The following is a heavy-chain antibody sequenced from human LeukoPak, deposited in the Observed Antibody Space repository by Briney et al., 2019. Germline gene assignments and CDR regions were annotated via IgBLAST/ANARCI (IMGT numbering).Heavy chain of an antibody. CDR1: GGSISSGGYY. V-gene: IGHV4-31*03. J-gene: IGHJ5*02. CDR2: IYYSGST. D-gene: IGHD3-10*01. CDR3: ATILRSGSYYYP. Sequence: KPSETLSLTCTVSGGSISSGGYYRSWIRQHPGKGLEWIGYIYYSGSTYYNPSLKSRVTISVDTSKNQFSLKLSSVTAADTAVYYCATILRSGSYYYPWGQGTLVTVSS.